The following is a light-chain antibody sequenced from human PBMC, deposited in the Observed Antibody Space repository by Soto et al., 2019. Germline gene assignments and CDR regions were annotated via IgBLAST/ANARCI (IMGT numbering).Light chain of an antibody. CDR3: QQSYSAPWT. CDR1: QSISTY. CDR2: GAS. J-gene: IGKJ1*01. Sequence: DIQITQAPSSLSASVGDRVTITCRASQSISTYVSWYQHKPGQAPKLLIYGASSLQSGVPSRFSGSGSGTDFTLTISSLQPEDFATYFCQQSYSAPWTFGQGTKVDI. V-gene: IGKV1-39*01.